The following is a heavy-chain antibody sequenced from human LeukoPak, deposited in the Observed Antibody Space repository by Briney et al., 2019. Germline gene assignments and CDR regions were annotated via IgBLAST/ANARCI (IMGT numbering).Heavy chain of an antibody. J-gene: IGHJ4*02. CDR1: GFTFSNAW. CDR3: TRDDGYFDY. Sequence: GGSLTLSCAASGFTFSNAWVSWVRQAPGKGLEWVGRVKSKTDGGTTDYAAPVKGRFTISRDDSKNTLYLQMNSLKSEDTAVYYCTRDDGYFDYWGQGTLVTVSS. V-gene: IGHV3-15*01. CDR2: VKSKTDGGTT.